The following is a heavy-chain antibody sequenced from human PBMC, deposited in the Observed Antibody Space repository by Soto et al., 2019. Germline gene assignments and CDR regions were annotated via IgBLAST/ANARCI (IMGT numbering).Heavy chain of an antibody. D-gene: IGHD4-17*01. CDR3: ATYSNDYGDYYYYYYMDA. CDR1: GYTFTSYY. J-gene: IGHJ6*03. CDR2: INPSGGST. Sequence: GASVKVSCKASGYTFTSYYMHWVRQAPGQGLEWMGIINPSGGSTSYAQKFQGRVTMTRDTSTSTVYMELSSLRSEDTAVYYCATYSNDYGDYYYYYYMDAWGKGTTVTVSS. V-gene: IGHV1-46*03.